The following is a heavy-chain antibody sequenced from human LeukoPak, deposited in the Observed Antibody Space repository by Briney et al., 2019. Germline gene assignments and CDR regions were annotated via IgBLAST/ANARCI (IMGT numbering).Heavy chain of an antibody. CDR1: GFTFSSYG. Sequence: GGSLRLSCAASGFTFSSYGMHWVRQAPGKGLEWVAVIWYDGSNKYYADSVKGRFTISRDNAKNSLYLQMNSLRAEDTALYYCAKGVFYDSSGYVFDYWGQGTLVTVSS. D-gene: IGHD3-22*01. CDR2: IWYDGSNK. J-gene: IGHJ4*02. CDR3: AKGVFYDSSGYVFDY. V-gene: IGHV3-33*03.